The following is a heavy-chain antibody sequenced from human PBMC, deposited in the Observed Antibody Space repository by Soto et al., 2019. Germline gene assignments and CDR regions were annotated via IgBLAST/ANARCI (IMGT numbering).Heavy chain of an antibody. D-gene: IGHD3-22*01. CDR2: ISAYNGNT. V-gene: IGHV1-18*01. CDR1: GYTFTSYG. Sequence: ASVKVSCKASGYTFTSYGISWVRQAPGQGLEWMGWISAYNGNTNYAQKLQGRVTMTTDTSTSAAYMELRSLRSDDTAVYYCARGTVHYYDSSGYANFYYWGQGSLVTVSS. J-gene: IGHJ4*02. CDR3: ARGTVHYYDSSGYANFYY.